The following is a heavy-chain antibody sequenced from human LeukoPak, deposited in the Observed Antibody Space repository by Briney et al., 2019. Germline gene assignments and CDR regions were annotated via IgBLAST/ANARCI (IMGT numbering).Heavy chain of an antibody. D-gene: IGHD2/OR15-2a*01. V-gene: IGHV5-51*01. CDR2: IYPGDSST. CDR3: ARVSSPSFASLWLDP. CDR1: GYPFTDYW. J-gene: IGHJ5*02. Sequence: GESLKISCKGSGYPFTDYWIVWVRQMPGKGLEYMGVIYPGDSSTRYSPSSQGQVTISADKSITTAYVQWTSLKASDTAMYYYARVSSPSFASLWLDPWGQGTQVTVSS.